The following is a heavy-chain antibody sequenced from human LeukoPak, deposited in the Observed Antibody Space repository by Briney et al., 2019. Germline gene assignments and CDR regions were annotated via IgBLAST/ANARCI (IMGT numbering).Heavy chain of an antibody. D-gene: IGHD1-26*01. Sequence: SETLSLTCTVSGGSISSSSYYWGWIRQPPGKGLEWIGSIYYSGSTYYNPSLKSRVTISVDTSKNQFSLKLSSVTAADTAVYYCARGRSGSYYDYFDYWGQGTLVTVSS. V-gene: IGHV4-39*07. CDR2: IYYSGST. CDR3: ARGRSGSYYDYFDY. CDR1: GGSISSSSYY. J-gene: IGHJ4*02.